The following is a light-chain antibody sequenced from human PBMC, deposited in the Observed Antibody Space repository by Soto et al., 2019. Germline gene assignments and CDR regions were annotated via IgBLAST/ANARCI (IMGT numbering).Light chain of an antibody. CDR1: QSVSSSY. J-gene: IGKJ1*01. Sequence: EIVMTQSPDTLSVSPGERATLSLSASQSVSSSYLAWYQQKPGQAPRLLIYGASSRATGIPDRFSGSGSGTDFTLTISRLEPEDFAVYYCQQYGSSPWTFGQRT. V-gene: IGKV3-20*01. CDR2: GAS. CDR3: QQYGSSPWT.